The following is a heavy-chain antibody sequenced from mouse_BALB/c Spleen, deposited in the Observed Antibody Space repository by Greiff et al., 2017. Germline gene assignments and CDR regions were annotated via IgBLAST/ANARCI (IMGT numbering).Heavy chain of an antibody. Sequence: EVQLKESGGDLVKPGGSLKLSCAASGFTFSSYGMSWVRQTPDKRLEWVATISSGGSYTYYPDSVKGRFTISRDNAKNTLYLQMSSLKSEDTAMYYCARGGYGNYEGDYWGQGTTLTVSS. CDR1: GFTFSSYG. J-gene: IGHJ2*01. CDR2: ISSGGSYT. CDR3: ARGGYGNYEGDY. D-gene: IGHD2-10*02. V-gene: IGHV5-6*01.